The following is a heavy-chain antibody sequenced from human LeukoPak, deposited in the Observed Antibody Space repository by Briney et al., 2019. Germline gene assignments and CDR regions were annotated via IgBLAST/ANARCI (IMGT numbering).Heavy chain of an antibody. D-gene: IGHD3-3*01. CDR2: INHSVST. CDR1: GGSFSGYY. CDR3: ARGPYASRWLLSY. Sequence: SETLSLTGAVYGGSFSGYYWSGIRQSPGKGLEWSGEINHSVSTTYNPSRKSRVTISVDTSKNQFSLKLSSVTGAETAVYYCARGPYASRWLLSYWGPGTLVTVSS. V-gene: IGHV4-34*01. J-gene: IGHJ4*02.